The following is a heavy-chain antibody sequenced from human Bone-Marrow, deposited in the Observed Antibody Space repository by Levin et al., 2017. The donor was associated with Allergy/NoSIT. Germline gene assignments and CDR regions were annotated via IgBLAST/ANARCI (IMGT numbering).Heavy chain of an antibody. CDR2: ISAYNGNT. Sequence: ASVKVSCKASGYTFTSYGISWVRQAPGQGLEWMGWISAYNGNTNYAQKLQGRVTMTTDTSTSTAYMELRSLRSDDTAVYYCARDHPHSSSSSYYYYGMDVWGQGTTVTVSS. D-gene: IGHD6-6*01. J-gene: IGHJ6*02. CDR1: GYTFTSYG. V-gene: IGHV1-18*01. CDR3: ARDHPHSSSSSYYYYGMDV.